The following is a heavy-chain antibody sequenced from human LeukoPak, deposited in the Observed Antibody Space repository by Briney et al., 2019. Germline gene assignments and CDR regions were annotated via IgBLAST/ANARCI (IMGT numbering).Heavy chain of an antibody. D-gene: IGHD3-10*01. J-gene: IGHJ4*02. V-gene: IGHV3-23*01. CDR3: AKDRAGRAAQNFDY. CDR2: ISGSGGST. CDR1: GFTFSSYA. Sequence: GGSLRLSCAASGFTFSSYAMSWVRQAPGKGLEWVSAISGSGGSTYYADSVKGRFTISRDNSKNILYLQMDSLRAEDTAVYYCAKDRAGRAAQNFDYWGQGTLVTVSS.